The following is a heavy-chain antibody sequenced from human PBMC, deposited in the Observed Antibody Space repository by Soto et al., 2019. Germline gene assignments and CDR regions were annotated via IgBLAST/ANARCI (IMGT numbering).Heavy chain of an antibody. J-gene: IGHJ4*02. D-gene: IGHD1-26*01. CDR2: IKQDGSEK. CDR1: GFTFSSYW. V-gene: IGHV3-7*01. CDR3: ARKGDSLSGSYSRHCDY. Sequence: GGSLRLSCAASGFTFSSYWMSWVRQAPGKGLEWVADIKQDGSEKNYVDSVKGRFTISRDNAKNSLYPQMNSLRAEDTAVYYCARKGDSLSGSYSRHCDYWGQGALVTVSS.